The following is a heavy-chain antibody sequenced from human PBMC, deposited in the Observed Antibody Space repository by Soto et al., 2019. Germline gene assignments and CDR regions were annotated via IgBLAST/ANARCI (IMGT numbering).Heavy chain of an antibody. D-gene: IGHD3-10*01. CDR1: CYSFTSYG. CDR3: ARGAYLLLLVGAVQRGTPCYCYGMDV. Sequence: SVKVSCKPFCYSFTSYGINWVRQAPGQGLEWMGWISAYNGNTNYAQKLQGRVTMTTDTSTSTAYMELRSLRSDDTAVYYCARGAYLLLLVGAVQRGTPCYCYGMDVWGQGTTVTVSS. V-gene: IGHV1-18*04. J-gene: IGHJ6*02. CDR2: ISAYNGNT.